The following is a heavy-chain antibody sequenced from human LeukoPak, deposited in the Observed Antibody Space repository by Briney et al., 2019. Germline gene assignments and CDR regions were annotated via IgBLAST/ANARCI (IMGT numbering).Heavy chain of an antibody. D-gene: IGHD2-21*01. CDR1: GDSISSGNYY. J-gene: IGHJ4*02. V-gene: IGHV4-30-4*01. CDR2: IYYSGST. Sequence: SETLSLTCTVSGDSISSGNYYWSWIRQPPGKGPEWIGYIYYSGSTFYNPSLKSRLTISVDTSKNRFSLSLSSVTAADTAVYYCARVVALGDYYSDSWGQGTLVIVSS. CDR3: ARVVALGDYYSDS.